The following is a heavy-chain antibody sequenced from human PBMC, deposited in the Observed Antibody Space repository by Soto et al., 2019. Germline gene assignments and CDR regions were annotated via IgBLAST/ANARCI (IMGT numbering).Heavy chain of an antibody. CDR2: IIPIFGTA. J-gene: IGHJ3*02. V-gene: IGHV1-69*13. D-gene: IGHD6-13*01. Sequence: ASVKVSCKASGGTFSSYAISWVRQAPGQGLEWMGGIIPIFGTANYAQKFQGRVTITADESTSTAYMELSSLRSEDTAVYYCARDRRAAAGDAFDIWGQGTMVTVSS. CDR1: GGTFSSYA. CDR3: ARDRRAAAGDAFDI.